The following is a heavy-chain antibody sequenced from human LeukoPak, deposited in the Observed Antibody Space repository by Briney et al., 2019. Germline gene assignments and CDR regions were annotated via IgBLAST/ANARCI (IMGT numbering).Heavy chain of an antibody. Sequence: GSSVKVSCKASGGTFSSYAISWVRQAPGQGLEWMGWISAYGGNTNYAQKFQGRVTMTTDTSTSTAYMELRSLRSDDTAVYYCARVRNYDGSTYYFDYWGQGTLVTVSS. V-gene: IGHV1-18*01. J-gene: IGHJ4*02. CDR3: ARVRNYDGSTYYFDY. CDR1: GGTFSSYA. CDR2: ISAYGGNT. D-gene: IGHD3-22*01.